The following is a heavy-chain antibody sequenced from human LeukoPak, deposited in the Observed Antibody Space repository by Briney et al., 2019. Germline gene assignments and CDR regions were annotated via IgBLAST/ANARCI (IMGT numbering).Heavy chain of an antibody. CDR1: GDSMRSSPSYY. Sequence: SETLSLTCTVSGDSMRSSPSYYWGWVRQPPGKGLEWIGSVYYNGNTYYTSSLKSRVTMSVDTSKNQFSLKLSSVTAADTAVYYCARVPSTWEPPDYWGQGTLVTVSS. CDR3: ARVPSTWEPPDY. J-gene: IGHJ4*02. CDR2: VYYNGNT. V-gene: IGHV4-39*07. D-gene: IGHD1-26*01.